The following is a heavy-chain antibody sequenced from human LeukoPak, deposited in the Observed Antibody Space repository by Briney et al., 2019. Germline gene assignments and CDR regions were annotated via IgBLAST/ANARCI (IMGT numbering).Heavy chain of an antibody. Sequence: GGSLRLPCAASGFTFSSYGLHWVRQAPGKGLEWVAFIRYDATGQYYADSVTGRFTISRDNSKSMLYLQMNSLRPEDTAMYYCAKIGPIVGDVVYFWGQGTLVTVSS. D-gene: IGHD1-26*01. CDR1: GFTFSSYG. V-gene: IGHV3-30*02. CDR3: AKIGPIVGDVVYF. CDR2: IRYDATGQ. J-gene: IGHJ4*02.